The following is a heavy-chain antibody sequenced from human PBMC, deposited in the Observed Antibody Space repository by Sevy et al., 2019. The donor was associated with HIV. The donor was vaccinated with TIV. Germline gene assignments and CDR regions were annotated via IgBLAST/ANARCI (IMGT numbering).Heavy chain of an antibody. Sequence: GGSLRLSCSASGFIFNSYTMHWVRQAPGKGLEYVSAISGHGGSTYYADSVKGRFTISRDNSRNTLYLQMSSLRAEDTAVYYCAKDLSSSGPDAFDIWGQGTMVTVSS. J-gene: IGHJ3*02. CDR1: GFIFNSYT. D-gene: IGHD6-19*01. V-gene: IGHV3-64D*06. CDR2: ISGHGGST. CDR3: AKDLSSSGPDAFDI.